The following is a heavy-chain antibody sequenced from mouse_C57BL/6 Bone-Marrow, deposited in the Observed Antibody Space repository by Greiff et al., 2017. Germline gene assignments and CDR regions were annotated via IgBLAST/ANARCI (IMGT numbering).Heavy chain of an antibody. V-gene: IGHV1-63*01. Sequence: VQLQEPGAELVRPGTSVKMSCKASGYTFTNYWIGWVKQRPGHGLEWIGDLYPGGGYTNYNEKFKGKATLTVDKSSSTAYMQFSSLTSEDSAIYYCAVYYGSTLFDYWGQGTTLTVSS. CDR2: LYPGGGYT. J-gene: IGHJ2*01. CDR1: GYTFTNYW. D-gene: IGHD1-1*01. CDR3: AVYYGSTLFDY.